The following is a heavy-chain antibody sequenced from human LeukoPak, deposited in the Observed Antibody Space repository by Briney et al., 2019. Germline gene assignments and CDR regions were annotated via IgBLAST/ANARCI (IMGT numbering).Heavy chain of an antibody. CDR2: IWYDGSNK. CDR1: GFTFSSYG. Sequence: PGGSLRLSCAASGFTFSSYGMHWVRQAPGRGLEWVAVIWYDGSNKYYADSVKGRFTISRDNSKNTLYLQMNSLRAEDTAVYYCARGEAGYPFDYWGQGTLVTVSS. CDR3: ARGEAGYPFDY. J-gene: IGHJ4*02. D-gene: IGHD3-9*01. V-gene: IGHV3-33*01.